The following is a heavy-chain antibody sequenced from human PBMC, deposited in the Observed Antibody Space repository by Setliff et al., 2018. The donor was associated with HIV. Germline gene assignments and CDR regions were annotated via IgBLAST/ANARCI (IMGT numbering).Heavy chain of an antibody. V-gene: IGHV4-4*09. Sequence: SETLSLTCTVSGDSISGSYWCWIRQPPGKGLEWIGYIYASGSANHNPSLKSRVSISVGTSKNQLSLKLSSVTATDTAVYYCARLDLTTAGQIGYFHHWGQGTQVTVSS. J-gene: IGHJ1*01. CDR2: IYASGSA. CDR3: ARLDLTTAGQIGYFHH. D-gene: IGHD6-13*01. CDR1: GDSISGSY.